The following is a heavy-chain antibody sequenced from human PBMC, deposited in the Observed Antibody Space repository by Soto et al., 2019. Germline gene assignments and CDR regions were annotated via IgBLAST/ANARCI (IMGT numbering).Heavy chain of an antibody. V-gene: IGHV2-5*02. CDR1: GFSLSTSGVG. D-gene: IGHD2-15*01. CDR2: IYWDDDK. Sequence: QITLKESGPKLVKPTQTLTLTCTFSGFSLSTSGVGVGCIRQPPGRALEWLALIYWDDDKRYSPSLKSRLTITKDTSKNQVVLTMTNMDPVDTATYYCAHSKVGYYYYGMDVWGQGTTVTVSS. CDR3: AHSKVGYYYYGMDV. J-gene: IGHJ6*02.